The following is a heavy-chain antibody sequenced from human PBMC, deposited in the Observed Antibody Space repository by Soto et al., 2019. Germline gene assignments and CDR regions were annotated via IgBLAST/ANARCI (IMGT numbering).Heavy chain of an antibody. D-gene: IGHD3-10*01. J-gene: IGHJ6*02. Sequence: QVQLHESGPGLVKPSETLSLTCTVSGGSISSINNHFSNHYCSWIRLSPGKGLEWIGYISHGGFTRYNPSLKSRVSMSVDTSKTQFSLKLTSVTAADTAVYYCTTQGFGGIPGLVDVWGQGTTVTVSS. CDR1: GGSISSINNHFSNHY. V-gene: IGHV4-61*01. CDR2: ISHGGFT. CDR3: TTQGFGGIPGLVDV.